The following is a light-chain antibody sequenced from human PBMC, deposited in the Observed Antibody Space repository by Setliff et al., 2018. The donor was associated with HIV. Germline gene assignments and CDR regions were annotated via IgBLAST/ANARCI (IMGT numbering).Light chain of an antibody. Sequence: QSVLTQPASVSGSPGQSITISCTGTSSDVGSYNLVPWYQQHPGKAPKLMIYEGSKRPSGVSNRFSGSKSGNTASLTISGLQAEDEADYYCCAYVGTDVFGTGTKVTVL. CDR2: EGS. V-gene: IGLV2-23*01. CDR3: CAYVGTDV. CDR1: SSDVGSYNL. J-gene: IGLJ1*01.